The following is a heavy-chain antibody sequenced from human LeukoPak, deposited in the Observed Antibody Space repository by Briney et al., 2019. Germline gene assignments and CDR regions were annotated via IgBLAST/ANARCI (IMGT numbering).Heavy chain of an antibody. V-gene: IGHV4-59*01. D-gene: IGHD1-7*01. CDR1: GGSFSSYY. J-gene: IGHJ6*02. CDR2: IYYSGST. Sequence: SETLSLTCAVYGGSFSSYYWSWIRQPPGKGLEWIGYIYYSGSTNYNPSLKSRVTISVDTSKNQFSLKLSSVTAADTAVYYCARAYNWNYVDYYYGMDVWGQGTTVTVSS. CDR3: ARAYNWNYVDYYYGMDV.